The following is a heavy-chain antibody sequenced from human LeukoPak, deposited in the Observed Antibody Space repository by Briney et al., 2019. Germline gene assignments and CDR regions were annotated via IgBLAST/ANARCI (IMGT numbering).Heavy chain of an antibody. D-gene: IGHD1-1*01. CDR1: GFTFSNYG. J-gene: IGHJ4*02. CDR3: VKGLVQTTMSYSVDY. Sequence: GGSLRLSCAASGFTFSNYGMHRVRQTPGKGLEWVALISSDGSKNIYADSVKGRFTISRDNSKNTVYLQMNSLRAEDTAVYYCVKGLVQTTMSYSVDYWGQGALVTVSS. V-gene: IGHV3-30*18. CDR2: ISSDGSKN.